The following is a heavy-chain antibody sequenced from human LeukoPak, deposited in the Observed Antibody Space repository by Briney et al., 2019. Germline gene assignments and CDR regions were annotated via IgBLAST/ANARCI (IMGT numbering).Heavy chain of an antibody. D-gene: IGHD2-2*01. Sequence: GPLRPSCAASGFTFRSYSMNWVRQAPGKGLEWVSSISSSSSYIYYADSVKGRFTISRDNAKNSLYLQMNSLRAEDTAVYYCARDLYQLPQIDYWGQGTLVTVPS. CDR1: GFTFRSYS. V-gene: IGHV3-21*01. J-gene: IGHJ4*02. CDR2: ISSSSSYI. CDR3: ARDLYQLPQIDY.